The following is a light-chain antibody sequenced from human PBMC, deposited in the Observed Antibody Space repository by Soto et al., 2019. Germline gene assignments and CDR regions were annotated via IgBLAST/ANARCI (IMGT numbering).Light chain of an antibody. J-gene: IGLJ1*01. CDR2: EVS. Sequence: QSVLNQPPSASGSPGQSVTISCTGTSSDVGGYNYVSWYQQHPGKAPKLMIYEVSKRPSGVPDRFSGSKSGNTASLTVSGLQAEDEADYYCSSYAGSNNRYVFGTGTKLTVL. V-gene: IGLV2-8*01. CDR3: SSYAGSNNRYV. CDR1: SSDVGGYNY.